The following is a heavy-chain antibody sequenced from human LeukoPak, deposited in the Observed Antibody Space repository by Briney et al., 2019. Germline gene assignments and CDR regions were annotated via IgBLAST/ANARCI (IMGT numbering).Heavy chain of an antibody. V-gene: IGHV1-2*04. Sequence: ASVKVSCKASGYTFTGNYMHWVRQAPGHGLEWMGWINLNSGGTHYAQKFQGWVTMTRDTSISTASMELNRLRSDDTAVYYCARSGPTGGSPDYWGQGTLITVSS. J-gene: IGHJ4*02. CDR3: ARSGPTGGSPDY. CDR1: GYTFTGNY. CDR2: INLNSGGT. D-gene: IGHD7-27*01.